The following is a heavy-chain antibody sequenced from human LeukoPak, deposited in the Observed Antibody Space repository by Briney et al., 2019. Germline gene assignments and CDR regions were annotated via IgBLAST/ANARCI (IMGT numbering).Heavy chain of an antibody. CDR3: ARGGLRSDYYGSGSYHFDY. CDR1: GYTFTSYD. J-gene: IGHJ4*02. D-gene: IGHD3-10*01. Sequence: ASVKVSCKASGYTFTSYDINWVRQATGQGLEWMGWMNPNSGNTGYAQKFQGRVTMTRNTSISTAYMELSSLRSEDTAVYYCARGGLRSDYYGSGSYHFDYWGQGTLVTVSS. V-gene: IGHV1-8*01. CDR2: MNPNSGNT.